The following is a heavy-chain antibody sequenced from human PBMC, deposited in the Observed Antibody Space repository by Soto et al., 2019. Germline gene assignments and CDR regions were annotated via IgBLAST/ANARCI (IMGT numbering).Heavy chain of an antibody. D-gene: IGHD2-8*01. V-gene: IGHV4-31*01. CDR2: SYDSGDMY. CDR1: GGSITSGGHY. CDR3: GRVDHRGCITVLSEI. J-gene: IGHJ4*02. Sequence: PSETLSLTCTVSGGSITSGGHYWGCIRQHPGKSMEWIRHSYDSGDMYCYGSSLKRLVTISAGAWRNQCALSLSSLTAADTAVYYWGRVDHRGCITVLSEIWGQGILGAISS.